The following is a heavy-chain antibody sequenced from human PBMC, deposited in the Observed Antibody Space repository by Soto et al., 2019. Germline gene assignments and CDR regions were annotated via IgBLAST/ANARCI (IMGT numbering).Heavy chain of an antibody. CDR2: IYHSGST. D-gene: IGHD6-19*01. CDR3: ARLHSSGWYGGPNH. J-gene: IGHJ4*02. V-gene: IGHV4-30-2*01. Sequence: SETLSLTCAVSGGSISSGGYSWSWIRQPPGKGLEWIGYIYHSGSTYYNPSLKSRVTISVGRSKNQFSLYLQMNSLRAEDTAVYYCARLHSSGWYGGPNHWGQGTPVTVSS. CDR1: GGSISSGGYS.